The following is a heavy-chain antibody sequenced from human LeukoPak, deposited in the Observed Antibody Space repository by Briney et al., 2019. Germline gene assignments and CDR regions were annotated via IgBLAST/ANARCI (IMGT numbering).Heavy chain of an antibody. Sequence: ASVKVSCKASGYTFTSYYMHWVRQAPGQGLEWMGIINPSGGSTSYAQKFQGRVTMTRDTSTSTVYMELSSLRSEDTAVYYCARGHSSGWYEVAFDIWGQGTMVTVSS. J-gene: IGHJ3*02. CDR2: INPSGGST. CDR3: ARGHSSGWYEVAFDI. D-gene: IGHD6-19*01. CDR1: GYTFTSYY. V-gene: IGHV1-46*01.